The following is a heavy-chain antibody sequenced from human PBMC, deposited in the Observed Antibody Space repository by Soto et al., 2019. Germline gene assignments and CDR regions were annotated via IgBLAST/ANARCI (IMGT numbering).Heavy chain of an antibody. CDR3: AREDFGVFSVAYFYN. V-gene: IGHV3-74*01. CDR1: GFSFSSKW. CDR2: INTDGSST. D-gene: IGHD3-3*01. J-gene: IGHJ4*02. Sequence: EVQLVESGGGLVQPGGTLRLSCAASGFSFSSKWMHWVRHAPGKGLVWVSRINTDGSSTSHADFVKGRFTISRDNAKNTLYLQMNSLRTEDTAVYYCAREDFGVFSVAYFYNWGQGTLFTFSS.